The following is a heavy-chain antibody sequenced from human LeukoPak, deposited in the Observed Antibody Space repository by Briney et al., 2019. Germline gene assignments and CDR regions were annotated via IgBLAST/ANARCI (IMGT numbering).Heavy chain of an antibody. D-gene: IGHD3-10*01. CDR2: IIPIFGTA. Sequence: SVKVSCKASGGTFSSYAISWVRQAPGQGLEWMGGIIPIFGTANYAQKFQGRVTITADESTSTAYMELSSLRSEDTAVYYCAREFTMVRGVLYNWFDPWGQGTLVTVSS. V-gene: IGHV1-69*13. CDR3: AREFTMVRGVLYNWFDP. CDR1: GGTFSSYA. J-gene: IGHJ5*02.